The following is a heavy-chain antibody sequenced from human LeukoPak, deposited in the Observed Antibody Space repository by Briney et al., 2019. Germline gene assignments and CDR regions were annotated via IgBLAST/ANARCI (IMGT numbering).Heavy chain of an antibody. CDR2: INTDGRST. J-gene: IGHJ4*02. CDR1: GFTFSSYW. CDR3: ARPSAAGPYFGY. Sequence: GGSLRLSCAASGFTFSSYWMHWVRQAPGKGLVWVSHINTDGRSTGHADSVKGRFTISRDNAKNTLYLQMNSLRAEDTAVYYCARPSAAGPYFGYWGQGTLVTVSS. D-gene: IGHD6-13*01. V-gene: IGHV3-74*01.